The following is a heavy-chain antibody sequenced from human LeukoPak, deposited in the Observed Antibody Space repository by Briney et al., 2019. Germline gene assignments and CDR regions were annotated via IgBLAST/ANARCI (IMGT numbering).Heavy chain of an antibody. CDR1: GYTFNDYY. J-gene: IGHJ4*02. CDR3: ARDSSDVLTGYYHF. V-gene: IGHV1-2*02. CDR2: INPNSGRT. D-gene: IGHD3-9*01. Sequence: ASVKLSCKTSGYTFNDYYIHWVRQAPGQGLEWISWINPNSGRTNYAPKVQGRVTLTTDTSISTAYMALRGLISGDTALYYCARDSSDVLTGYYHFWGQGTLVTVSS.